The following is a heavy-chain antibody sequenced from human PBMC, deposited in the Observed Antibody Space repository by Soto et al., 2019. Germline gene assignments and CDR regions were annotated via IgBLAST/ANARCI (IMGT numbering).Heavy chain of an antibody. D-gene: IGHD5-12*01. CDR1: GFTFDDYA. Sequence: EVQLVESGGALVQPGRSLRLSCAASGFTFDDYAMHWVRQAPGKGLEWISGISWNSGRIEYADSVKGRFTISRDNAKNSLYLQMNSLRAEDTAFYYCAKGSHGDYDYSLDYWGQGTLVTVSS. CDR3: AKGSHGDYDYSLDY. CDR2: ISWNSGRI. V-gene: IGHV3-9*01. J-gene: IGHJ4*02.